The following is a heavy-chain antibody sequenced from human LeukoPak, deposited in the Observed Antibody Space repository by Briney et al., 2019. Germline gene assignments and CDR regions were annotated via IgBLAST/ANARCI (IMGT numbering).Heavy chain of an antibody. CDR3: ARDRYCSGGSCYSSVYYGTDV. J-gene: IGHJ6*02. D-gene: IGHD2-15*01. CDR2: ISSSGSTI. Sequence: PGRSLRLSCAASGFTFSSYEMNWVRQAPGKGLEWVSYISSSGSTIYYADSVKGRFTISRDNAKNSLYLQMNSLRAEDTAVYYCARDRYCSGGSCYSSVYYGTDVWGQGTTVTVSS. CDR1: GFTFSSYE. V-gene: IGHV3-48*03.